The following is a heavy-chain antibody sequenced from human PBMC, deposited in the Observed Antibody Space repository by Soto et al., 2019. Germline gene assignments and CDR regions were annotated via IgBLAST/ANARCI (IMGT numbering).Heavy chain of an antibody. D-gene: IGHD3-16*01. CDR3: VCGGNFFIY. J-gene: IGHJ4*02. V-gene: IGHV3-7*01. CDR1: GFTFSTYW. CDR2: MDQDGSET. Sequence: EVQLVESGGGLVQPGGSLRLSCAASGFTFSTYWMTWVRQPPGKGLEWVANMDQDGSETYYVDSVRGRFTVSRDNAKNSRYLQMNSLRVEHTAVYYCVCGGNFFIYWGQGTLVTVSP.